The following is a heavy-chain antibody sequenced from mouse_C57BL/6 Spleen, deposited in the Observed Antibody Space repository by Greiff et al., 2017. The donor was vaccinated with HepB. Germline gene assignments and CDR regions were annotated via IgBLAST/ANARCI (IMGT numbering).Heavy chain of an antibody. V-gene: IGHV3-6*01. J-gene: IGHJ2*01. CDR1: GYSITSGYY. CDR2: ISYDGSN. CDR3: ARGATYYYGSRGSFDY. Sequence: VQLKESGPGLVKPSQSLSLTCSVTGYSITSGYYWNWIRQFPGNKLEWMGYISYDGSNNYNPSLKNRISITRDTSKNQFFLKLNSVTTEDTATYYCARGATYYYGSRGSFDYWGQGTTLTVSS. D-gene: IGHD1-1*01.